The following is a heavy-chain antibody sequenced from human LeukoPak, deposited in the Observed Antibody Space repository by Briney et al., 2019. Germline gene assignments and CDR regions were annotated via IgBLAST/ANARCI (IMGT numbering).Heavy chain of an antibody. CDR1: GFTFDDYA. CDR2: ISWNSGSI. CDR3: AKSGSSSSDDAFDI. V-gene: IGHV3-9*01. J-gene: IGHJ3*02. D-gene: IGHD6-6*01. Sequence: GGSLRLSCAASGFTFDDYAMHGVRQAPGKGLEWVSGISWNSGSIGYADSVKGRFTISRDNAKNSLYLQMNSLRAEDTALYYCAKSGSSSSDDAFDIWGQGTMVTVSS.